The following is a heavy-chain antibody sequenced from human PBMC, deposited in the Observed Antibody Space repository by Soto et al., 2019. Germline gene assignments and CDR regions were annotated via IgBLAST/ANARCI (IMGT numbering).Heavy chain of an antibody. CDR2: ISYDGSHK. CDR1: GFIVDTYG. V-gene: IGHV3-30*03. D-gene: IGHD1-26*01. CDR3: ATSASSDH. Sequence: VQLVESGGGVVQPGRSLRLSCVASGFIVDTYGMNWVRQTPGKGLEWVAIISYDGSHKEYADSVKGRFAISRDNSENTLYLQMNNLGVEDTALYYCATSASSDHWGQGTQVTVSS. J-gene: IGHJ4*02.